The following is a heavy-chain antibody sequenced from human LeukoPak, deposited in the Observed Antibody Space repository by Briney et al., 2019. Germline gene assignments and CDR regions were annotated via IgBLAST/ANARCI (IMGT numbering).Heavy chain of an antibody. CDR1: GFTFRGYW. Sequence: GGSLRLSCAASGFTFRGYWMHWVRQAPGKGLVWVSLINGDGSSATYADSVKGRLTISRDNAKNTLYLQMNSLRVEDTAVYYCGRDLSGYSYGLGYWGQGTLVTVSS. D-gene: IGHD5-18*01. J-gene: IGHJ4*02. CDR2: INGDGSSA. CDR3: GRDLSGYSYGLGY. V-gene: IGHV3-74*01.